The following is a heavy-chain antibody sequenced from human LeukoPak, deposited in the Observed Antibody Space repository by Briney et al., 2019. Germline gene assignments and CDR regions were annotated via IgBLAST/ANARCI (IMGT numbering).Heavy chain of an antibody. J-gene: IGHJ4*02. CDR2: IYPGDSDT. D-gene: IGHD3-22*01. CDR3: ASPAGYDSSGYYPLY. Sequence: GESLKISCKGSGYSFTSYWIGWVRQMPGKGLEWMGIIYPGDSDTRYSPSFQGQVTISADKSISTAYLQWSSLKASDTAMYYCASPAGYDSSGYYPLYWGQGTLATVSS. V-gene: IGHV5-51*01. CDR1: GYSFTSYW.